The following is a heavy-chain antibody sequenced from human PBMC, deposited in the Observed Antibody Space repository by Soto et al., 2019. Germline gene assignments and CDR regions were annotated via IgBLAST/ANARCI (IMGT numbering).Heavy chain of an antibody. Sequence: EVQLLESGGGLVQPGGSLRLSCAASGFTFSSYAMSWVRQAPGKWLEWVSALSGSGGRTYYADSGKGRFTISRDNSKNTLYLQMNRLRAEDTAVYYCATLTTGKKLPDDYGGQGTLVTVSS. D-gene: IGHD4-17*01. CDR3: ATLTTGKKLPDDY. V-gene: IGHV3-23*01. CDR2: LSGSGGRT. CDR1: GFTFSSYA. J-gene: IGHJ4*02.